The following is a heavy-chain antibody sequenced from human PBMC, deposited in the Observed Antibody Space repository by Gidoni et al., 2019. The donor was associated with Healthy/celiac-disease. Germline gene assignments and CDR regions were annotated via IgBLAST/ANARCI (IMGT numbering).Heavy chain of an antibody. CDR2: IYPGDSDT. CDR1: GYSFTSYW. Sequence: EVQLVQSGAEVKKPGESLKISCKGSGYSFTSYWIGWVRQMPGKGLEWRGIIYPGDSDTRYSPSFQGQVTISAEKSISTAYLQWSSLKASDTAMYYCAMPGIAAFRISPHSQHWGQGTLVTVSS. J-gene: IGHJ1*01. D-gene: IGHD6-13*01. CDR3: AMPGIAAFRISPHSQH. V-gene: IGHV5-51*01.